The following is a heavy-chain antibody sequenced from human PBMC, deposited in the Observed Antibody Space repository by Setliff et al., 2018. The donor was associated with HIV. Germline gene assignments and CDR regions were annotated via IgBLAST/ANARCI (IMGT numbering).Heavy chain of an antibody. D-gene: IGHD3-3*01. CDR2: IYYSGST. CDR3: TRGPEGVAGGDY. CDR1: GDSISSHY. Sequence: LSLTCTVSGDSISSHYWNWIRQPPGKALEWIGYIYYSGSTNYNPSFKSRVTISVDRSRSQFSLKLSSVTAADTAIYYCTRGPEGVAGGDYWGQGILVTVSS. J-gene: IGHJ4*02. V-gene: IGHV4-59*11.